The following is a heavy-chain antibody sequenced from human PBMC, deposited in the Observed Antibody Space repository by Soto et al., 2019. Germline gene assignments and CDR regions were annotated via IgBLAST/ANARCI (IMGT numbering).Heavy chain of an antibody. CDR3: AVPGAGDFDY. Sequence: QVQQQVSGPGLVEPSGTLSLTCAVSGTSISNSNWWSWVRQSPGKGLEWIGEIYHSGTTNCNPSLKSRLTISVDKSKNQFFLRLTSVTAADTAVYYCAVPGAGDFDYSGQGTLVTVSS. CDR2: IYHSGTT. CDR1: GTSISNSNW. D-gene: IGHD6-13*01. V-gene: IGHV4-4*02. J-gene: IGHJ4*02.